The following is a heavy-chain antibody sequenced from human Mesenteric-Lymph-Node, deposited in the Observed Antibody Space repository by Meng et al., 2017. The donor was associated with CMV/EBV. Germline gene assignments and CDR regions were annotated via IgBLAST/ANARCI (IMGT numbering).Heavy chain of an antibody. D-gene: IGHD3-10*01. V-gene: IGHV1-18*01. CDR2: ISAHNGNT. J-gene: IGHJ2*01. Sequence: YGLTWVRQAPGQGLEWMGWISAHNGNTNYAQNLQGRLTMTTDTSTSTAYMELRSLRSDDTAVYYCAKDRGRATYNSGSGSYYIWYFDLWGRGTLVTVSS. CDR3: AKDRGRATYNSGSGSYYIWYFDL. CDR1: YG.